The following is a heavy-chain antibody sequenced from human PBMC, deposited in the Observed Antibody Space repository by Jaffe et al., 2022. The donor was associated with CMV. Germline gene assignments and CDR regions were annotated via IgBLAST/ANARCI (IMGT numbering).Heavy chain of an antibody. CDR3: ATAEEKHRKKYYYYGMDV. Sequence: QVQLVQSGAEVKKPGASVKVSCKVSGYTLTELSMHWVRQAPGKGLEWMGGFDPEDGETIYAQKFQGRVTMTEDTSTDTAYMELSSLRSEDTAVYYCATAEEKHRKKYYYYGMDVWGQGTTVTVSS. J-gene: IGHJ6*02. V-gene: IGHV1-24*01. CDR1: GYTLTELS. CDR2: FDPEDGET.